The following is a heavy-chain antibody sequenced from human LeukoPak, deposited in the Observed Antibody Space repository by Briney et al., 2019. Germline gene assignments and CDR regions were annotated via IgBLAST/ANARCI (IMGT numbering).Heavy chain of an antibody. CDR1: GYTFTGYY. J-gene: IGHJ4*02. D-gene: IGHD6-19*01. V-gene: IGHV1-2*02. Sequence: GASVKVSCTPSGYTFTGYYMYWVRQAPGQGLEWMGWINPKSGGTNYVQKFQGRVTMTRDTSINTAYMELSSLRSDDTAVYYCALSLAVAGFDYWGQGTLVTVSS. CDR3: ALSLAVAGFDY. CDR2: INPKSGGT.